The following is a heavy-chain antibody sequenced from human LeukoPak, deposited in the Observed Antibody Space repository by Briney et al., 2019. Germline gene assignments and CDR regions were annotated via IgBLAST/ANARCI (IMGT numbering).Heavy chain of an antibody. CDR2: ISYDGSKK. J-gene: IGHJ4*02. Sequence: PGGSLRLSCATSGFLFSGFGMHWVRQSPGKGLEWIAFISYDGSKKYYGDSVKGRFTISRDSSKNILYLQMNALTTEDTAVYYCAKDRGSGTYYLIPDYWGQGTLVIVSS. V-gene: IGHV3-30*02. D-gene: IGHD3-10*01. CDR1: GFLFSGFG. CDR3: AKDRGSGTYYLIPDY.